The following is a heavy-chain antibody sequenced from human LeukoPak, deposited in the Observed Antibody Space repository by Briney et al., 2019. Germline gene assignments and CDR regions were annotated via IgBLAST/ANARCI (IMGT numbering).Heavy chain of an antibody. CDR1: GFTVSSNY. J-gene: IGHJ3*02. CDR3: AKSHYYDSSGYRAINAFDI. Sequence: PGGSLRLSCAASGFTVSSNYMSWVRQAPGKGLEWVSAISGSGGSTYYADSVKGRFTISRDNSKNTLYLQMNSLRAEDTAVYYCAKSHYYDSSGYRAINAFDIWGQGTMVTVSS. D-gene: IGHD3-22*01. CDR2: ISGSGGST. V-gene: IGHV3-23*01.